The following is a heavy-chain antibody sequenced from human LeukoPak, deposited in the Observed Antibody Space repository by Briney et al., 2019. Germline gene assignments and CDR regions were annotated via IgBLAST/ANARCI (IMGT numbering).Heavy chain of an antibody. CDR2: IAVRSDSGTT. J-gene: IGHJ4*02. CDR3: ASLVGFSLYY. CDR1: GFTFSYAW. Sequence: PGGSLRLSCAASGFTFSYAWMTWVRQGPGKGLEWVGHIAVRSDSGTTDYAAPVKGRFTISRDDSKSTLYLQMDSLQTEDTAVYYCASLVGFSLYYWGQGTLVTVSS. V-gene: IGHV3-15*04. D-gene: IGHD1-26*01.